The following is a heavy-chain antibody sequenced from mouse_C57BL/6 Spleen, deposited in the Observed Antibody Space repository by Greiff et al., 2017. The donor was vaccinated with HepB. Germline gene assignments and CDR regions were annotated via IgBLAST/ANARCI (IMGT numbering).Heavy chain of an antibody. CDR1: GYTFTDYN. J-gene: IGHJ1*03. Sequence: EGKRQQSGPELVKPGASVKIPCKASGYTFTDYNMDWVKQSHGKSLEWIGDINPNNGGTIYNQKFKGKATLTVDKSASTAYMELRSLTSEDTAVYYCASTTVVAHWYFDVWVTGTTVTVSS. CDR3: ASTTVVAHWYFDV. CDR2: INPNNGGT. D-gene: IGHD1-1*01. V-gene: IGHV1-18*01.